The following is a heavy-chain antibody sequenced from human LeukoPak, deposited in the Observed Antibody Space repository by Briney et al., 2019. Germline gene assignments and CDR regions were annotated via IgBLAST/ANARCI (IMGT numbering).Heavy chain of an antibody. J-gene: IGHJ6*03. CDR3: ARSPGLAEVGYCSSNSCYYYYMDV. V-gene: IGHV1-69*13. D-gene: IGHD2-2*01. Sequence: SVKVSCKASGGTFSSYAISWVRQAPGQGLEWMGGIIPIFGTANYAQKFQGRVTITADESTSTAYMELSSLRSEDTAVYYCARSPGLAEVGYCSSNSCYYYYMDVWGKGTTVTVSS. CDR1: GGTFSSYA. CDR2: IIPIFGTA.